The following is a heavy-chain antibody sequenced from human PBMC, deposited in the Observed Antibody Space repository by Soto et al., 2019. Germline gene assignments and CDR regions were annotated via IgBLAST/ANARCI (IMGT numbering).Heavy chain of an antibody. D-gene: IGHD1-26*01. Sequence: GPTLATPTRTLTLTCTFSGFSLITSGMCVSWITKTTGKALEWLALIDWDDDKYYSTSLKTRLTISKDTSKNQVVLTMTNMDPVDTATYYCPRKPIVGGTNYGMDVWGQGTTVTVSS. CDR1: GFSLITSGMC. V-gene: IGHV2-70*01. CDR2: IDWDDDK. J-gene: IGHJ6*02. CDR3: PRKPIVGGTNYGMDV.